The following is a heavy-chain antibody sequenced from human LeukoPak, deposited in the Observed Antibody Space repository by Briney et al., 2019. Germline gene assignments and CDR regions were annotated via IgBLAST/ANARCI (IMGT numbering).Heavy chain of an antibody. D-gene: IGHD3-10*01. J-gene: IGHJ4*02. CDR3: AREPRYYGSGSYYKDY. CDR2: INWNGGST. Sequence: PGGSLRLSCAASGFTFDDYGMSWVRQAPGKGLEWVSGINWNGGSTGYADSVKGRFTISRDNAKNSLYLQMNSLRAEDTASYYCAREPRYYGSGSYYKDYWGQGTLVTVSS. CDR1: GFTFDDYG. V-gene: IGHV3-20*04.